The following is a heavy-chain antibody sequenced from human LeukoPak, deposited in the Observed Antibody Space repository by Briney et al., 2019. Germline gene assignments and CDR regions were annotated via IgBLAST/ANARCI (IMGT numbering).Heavy chain of an antibody. Sequence: SETLSLTCTVSGDSINSGRHYWSWIRQPPGKGLEWIAYICCTGSAKYNPSLQSRVTISADRPRNQFPLRVTSVTAADAAVYYCARTTHPDENQWPYFDYWGQGILVSVSS. CDR3: ARTTHPDENQWPYFDY. V-gene: IGHV4-61*01. CDR2: ICCTGSA. CDR1: GDSINSGRHY. D-gene: IGHD6-19*01. J-gene: IGHJ4*02.